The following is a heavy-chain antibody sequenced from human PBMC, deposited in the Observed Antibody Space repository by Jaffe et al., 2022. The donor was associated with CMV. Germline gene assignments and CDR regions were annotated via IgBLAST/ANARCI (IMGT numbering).Heavy chain of an antibody. D-gene: IGHD2-2*01. J-gene: IGHJ6*02. CDR1: GFTFSNAW. V-gene: IGHV3-15*01. CDR3: TSVWYQLTPSYYYYGMDV. CDR2: IKSKTDGGTT. Sequence: EVQLVESGGGLVKPGGSLRLSCAASGFTFSNAWMSWVRQAPGKGLEWVGRIKSKTDGGTTDYAAPVKGRFTISRDDSKNTLYLQMNSLKTEDTAVYYCTSVWYQLTPSYYYYGMDVWGQGTTVTVSS.